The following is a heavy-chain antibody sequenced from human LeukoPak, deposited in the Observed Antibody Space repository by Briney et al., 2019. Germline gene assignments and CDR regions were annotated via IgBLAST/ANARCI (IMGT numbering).Heavy chain of an antibody. CDR1: GGSISSSSYY. CDR2: IYYSGST. CDR3: ARTVTMVRGAQLLEDY. V-gene: IGHV4-39*07. J-gene: IGHJ4*02. D-gene: IGHD3-10*01. Sequence: PSETLSLTCTVSGGSISSSSYYWGWIRQPPGKGLEWIGSIYYSGSTYYNPSLKSRVTISVDTSKNQFSLKLSSVTAADTAVYYCARTVTMVRGAQLLEDYWGQGTLVTVSS.